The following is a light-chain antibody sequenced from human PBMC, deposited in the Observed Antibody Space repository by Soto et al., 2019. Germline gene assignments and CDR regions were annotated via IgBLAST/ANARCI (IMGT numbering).Light chain of an antibody. CDR3: QQSYSPPPIT. V-gene: IGKV1-39*01. Sequence: DIQMTQSPSSLSASIGDSVTITCRASQTIIGYLNWYQQKPGKAPRLLINAASNLQSGVPSRFRGSGSETDFTLTISSLQPEDFATYYCQQSYSPPPITFGQGTRLEIK. CDR1: QTIIGY. J-gene: IGKJ5*01. CDR2: AAS.